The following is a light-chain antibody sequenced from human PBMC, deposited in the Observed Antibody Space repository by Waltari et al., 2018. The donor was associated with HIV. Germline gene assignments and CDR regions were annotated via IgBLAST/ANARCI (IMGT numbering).Light chain of an antibody. J-gene: IGKJ4*01. V-gene: IGKV1-12*01. CDR3: QQANSFPLT. CDR2: AAS. Sequence: DIQMTQSPSSVSASVGDRVTITCRASQGISRWLAWYQQTPGKAPKLLIYAASSLQTGVPIRFSGSGSGTDFTLTISSLQPEDIATYYCQQANSFPLTVGGGTKVEIK. CDR1: QGISRW.